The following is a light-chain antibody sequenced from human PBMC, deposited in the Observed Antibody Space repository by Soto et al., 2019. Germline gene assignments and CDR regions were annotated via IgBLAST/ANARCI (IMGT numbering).Light chain of an antibody. V-gene: IGKV3-20*01. Sequence: EIVLTQSPGTLSLSPGERATLSCRASQSVSSSYLAWYQQKPGQTPKLLIYGASNRATGIPDRFSGSGSGTDFTLTISRLEPEDFAVNYCQQFGNSPYTFGEGTKLEIK. CDR2: GAS. CDR1: QSVSSSY. J-gene: IGKJ2*01. CDR3: QQFGNSPYT.